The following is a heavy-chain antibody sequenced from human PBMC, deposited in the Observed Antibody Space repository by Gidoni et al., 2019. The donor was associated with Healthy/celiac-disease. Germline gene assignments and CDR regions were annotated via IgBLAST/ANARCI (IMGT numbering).Heavy chain of an antibody. Sequence: EVQLLESGGGLVQPGGSLRLSCAASGFPFSSYAMSWVRQAPGKGLEWVSAISGSGGSTYYADSVKGRFTISRDNSKNTLYLQMNSLRAEDTAVYYCAKQGEKYSSSGGFDYWGQGTLVTVSS. CDR3: AKQGEKYSSSGGFDY. CDR1: GFPFSSYA. D-gene: IGHD6-13*01. V-gene: IGHV3-23*01. J-gene: IGHJ4*02. CDR2: ISGSGGST.